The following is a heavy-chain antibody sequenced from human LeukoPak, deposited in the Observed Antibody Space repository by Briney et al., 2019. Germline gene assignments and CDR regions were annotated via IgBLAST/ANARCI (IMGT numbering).Heavy chain of an antibody. D-gene: IGHD4-17*01. CDR2: IYSGGTT. CDR3: ARDKAVNAAD. V-gene: IGHV3-53*01. Sequence: GGSLRLSCAASGFTVSSNYMSWVRQAPGKGLEWVSVIYSGGTTYYADSVKGRFTISGDNSKNTLYLQMNSLRAEDTAFYYCARDKAVNAADWGQGTLVTVSS. CDR1: GFTVSSNY. J-gene: IGHJ4*02.